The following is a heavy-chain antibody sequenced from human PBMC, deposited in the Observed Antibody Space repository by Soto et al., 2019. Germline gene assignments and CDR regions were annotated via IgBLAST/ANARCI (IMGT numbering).Heavy chain of an antibody. CDR1: GFTFSSYG. Sequence: PGGSLRLSCAASGFTFSSYGMHCVRQAPGKGLEWVAVISYDGSNKYYADSVKGRFTISRDYSKNTLYLQMNSLRAEDTAVYYCAKDSSLDQLVLMGYAGLGYYGMDVWVQGTTVTVSS. V-gene: IGHV3-30*18. CDR2: ISYDGSNK. CDR3: AKDSSLDQLVLMGYAGLGYYGMDV. D-gene: IGHD2-8*01. J-gene: IGHJ6*01.